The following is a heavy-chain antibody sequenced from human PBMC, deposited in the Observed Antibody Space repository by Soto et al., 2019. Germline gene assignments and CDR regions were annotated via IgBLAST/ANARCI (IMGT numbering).Heavy chain of an antibody. Sequence: GSSLRLSCSASGFSFSSYGLEWVRLAPGKGLEWVAATTYDGGTMYYADSVKGRFTISRDNAKNSLYLQMNSLRDKDTAPYYCARAGSSIMDVWRQGTTVTVSS. CDR1: GFSFSSYG. CDR3: ARAGSSIMDV. CDR2: TTYDGGTM. J-gene: IGHJ6*02. D-gene: IGHD2-2*01. V-gene: IGHV3-30*03.